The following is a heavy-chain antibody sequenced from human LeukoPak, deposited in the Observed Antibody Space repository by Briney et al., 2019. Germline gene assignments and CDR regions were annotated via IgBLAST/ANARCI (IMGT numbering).Heavy chain of an antibody. CDR2: IYYSGSS. V-gene: IGHV4-39*01. D-gene: IGHD2-15*01. CDR3: ARGIVVVVAATHWFDP. Sequence: SETLSLTCSVSGGSISSSSSYWGWIRQPPGKGLEWIGSIYYSGSSFDNPALKSRVTISVDTSKNQFSLKLSSVTAADTAVYYCARGIVVVVAATHWFDPWGQGTLVTVSS. J-gene: IGHJ5*02. CDR1: GGSISSSSSY.